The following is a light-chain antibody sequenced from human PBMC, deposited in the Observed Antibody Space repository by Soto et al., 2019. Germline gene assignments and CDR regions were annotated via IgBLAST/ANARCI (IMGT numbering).Light chain of an antibody. CDR1: QSVNSN. J-gene: IGKJ1*01. Sequence: EIVMTQSPGTLSVSPGERTTLSCRASQSVNSNLAWYQQKPGQSPRLLIYDAATWATDIPARFSGSGSGTKFTLTISSLQSEDFAVYYCQQYNGWPRTFGQGTKVEIK. V-gene: IGKV3-15*01. CDR3: QQYNGWPRT. CDR2: DAA.